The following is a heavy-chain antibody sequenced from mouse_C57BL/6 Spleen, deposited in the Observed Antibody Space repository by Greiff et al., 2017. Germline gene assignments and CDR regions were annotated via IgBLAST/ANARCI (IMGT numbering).Heavy chain of an antibody. J-gene: IGHJ4*01. Sequence: QVQLQQSGAELVKPGASVKLSCKASGYTFTEYTIHWVKQRSGQGLEWIGWFYPGSGSIKYNEKFKDKATLTGDKSSSTVYMELSRLTSEDSAVYFCARHEETVVATDYAMDYWGQGTSVTVSS. CDR3: ARHEETVVATDYAMDY. D-gene: IGHD1-1*01. CDR2: FYPGSGSI. CDR1: GYTFTEYT. V-gene: IGHV1-62-2*01.